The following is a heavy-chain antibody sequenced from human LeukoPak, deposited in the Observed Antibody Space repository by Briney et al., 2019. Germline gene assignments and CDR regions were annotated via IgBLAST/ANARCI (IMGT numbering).Heavy chain of an antibody. J-gene: IGHJ4*02. Sequence: GASVNVSCKVSGYTLSELSMHWVRQAPGKGLEWMGGFDPEDEETVYAQQFQGRATMTEDTSTDTAYMELSSLRSEDTAVYYCATVRDYYDNSGYYTYFDYWGQGTLVTVSS. D-gene: IGHD3-22*01. V-gene: IGHV1-24*01. CDR1: GYTLSELS. CDR2: FDPEDEET. CDR3: ATVRDYYDNSGYYTYFDY.